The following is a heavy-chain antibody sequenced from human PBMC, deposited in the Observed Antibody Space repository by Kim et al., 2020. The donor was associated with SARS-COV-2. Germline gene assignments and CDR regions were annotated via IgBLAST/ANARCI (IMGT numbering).Heavy chain of an antibody. J-gene: IGHJ6*02. Sequence: VKGRFTISRDNYKNTLYLQMNSLRAEDTAVYYCARGDHYDFWDWTTGMDVWGQGAPVTASS. V-gene: IGHV3-30*01. CDR3: ARGDHYDFWDWTTGMDV. D-gene: IGHD3-3*01.